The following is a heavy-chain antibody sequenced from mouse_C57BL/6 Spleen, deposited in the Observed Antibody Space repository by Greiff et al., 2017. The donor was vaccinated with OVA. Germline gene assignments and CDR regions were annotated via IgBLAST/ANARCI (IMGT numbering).Heavy chain of an antibody. J-gene: IGHJ3*01. CDR1: GYTFTDYE. CDR3: TFYDYDGWFAY. CDR2: IDPETGGT. D-gene: IGHD2-4*01. Sequence: QVQLQQSGAELVRPGASVTLSCKASGYTFTDYEMHWVKQTPVHGLEWIGAIDPETGGTAYNQKFKGKAILTADKSSSTAYMELRSLTSEDSAVYYCTFYDYDGWFAYWGQGTLVTVSA. V-gene: IGHV1-15*01.